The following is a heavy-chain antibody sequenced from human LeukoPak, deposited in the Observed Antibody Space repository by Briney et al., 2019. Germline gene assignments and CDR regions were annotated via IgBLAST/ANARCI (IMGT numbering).Heavy chain of an antibody. Sequence: GASVKVSCKASGGTFSSYAISWVRQAPGQGLEWMGGIIPIFGTANYAQKFQGRVMITTDESTSTAYMELSSLRSEDTAVYYCARAGTPRHYYYYMDVWGKGTTVTVSS. J-gene: IGHJ6*03. CDR3: ARAGTPRHYYYYMDV. CDR1: GGTFSSYA. D-gene: IGHD1-1*01. CDR2: IIPIFGTA. V-gene: IGHV1-69*05.